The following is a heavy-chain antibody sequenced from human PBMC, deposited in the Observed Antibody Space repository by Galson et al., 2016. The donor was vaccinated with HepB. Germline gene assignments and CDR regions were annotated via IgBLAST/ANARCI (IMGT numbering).Heavy chain of an antibody. J-gene: IGHJ5*02. Sequence: SVKVSCKASGYTSSSYAIHWLRQAPGHRPEWMGWIYTDSGNTKYSPKFQGRVTITRDTSASTAYMELSTLRFEDTAVYYCARLIVTTIRGGFDPWGQGTLVTVSS. V-gene: IGHV1-3*04. CDR2: IYTDSGNT. D-gene: IGHD5-12*01. CDR3: ARLIVTTIRGGFDP. CDR1: GYTSSSYA.